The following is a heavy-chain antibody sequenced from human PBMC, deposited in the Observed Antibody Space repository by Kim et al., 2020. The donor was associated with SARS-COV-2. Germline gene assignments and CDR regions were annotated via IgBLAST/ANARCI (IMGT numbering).Heavy chain of an antibody. V-gene: IGHV3-74*01. CDR3: ARDRFTVLRGPLFDY. D-gene: IGHD3-10*01. J-gene: IGHJ4*02. Sequence: DSVKGRFTISRDNAKNTLYLQMKDLRVEDTAVYFCARDRFTVLRGPLFDYWGQGTLVTVSS.